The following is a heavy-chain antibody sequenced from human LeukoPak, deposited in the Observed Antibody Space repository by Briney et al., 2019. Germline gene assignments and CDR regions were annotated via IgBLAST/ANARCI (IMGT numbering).Heavy chain of an antibody. J-gene: IGHJ4*02. D-gene: IGHD3-22*01. Sequence: GGSLRLSCSASGFTFSHSPMHWVRQAPGKGLEWVAVISSDGTKKYYADSILGQFTISRDNSKSTLSLQMNSLRHEDTAIYYCARDHEGESSALDSWGQGTPVTVSS. CDR2: ISSDGTKK. CDR3: ARDHEGESSALDS. CDR1: GFTFSHSP. V-gene: IGHV3-30*04.